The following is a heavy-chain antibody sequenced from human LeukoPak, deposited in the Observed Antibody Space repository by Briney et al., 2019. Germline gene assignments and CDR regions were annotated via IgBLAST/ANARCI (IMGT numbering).Heavy chain of an antibody. Sequence: PSETLSLTCAVYGGSFSGYYWSWIRQPPGKGLEWIGEINHSGSTNYNPSLKSRVTISVDTSKNQFSLKLSSVTAADTAVYYCARGSRFGELYPGPWGQGTLVTVSS. V-gene: IGHV4-34*01. D-gene: IGHD3-10*01. CDR3: ARGSRFGELYPGP. J-gene: IGHJ5*02. CDR2: INHSGST. CDR1: GGSFSGYY.